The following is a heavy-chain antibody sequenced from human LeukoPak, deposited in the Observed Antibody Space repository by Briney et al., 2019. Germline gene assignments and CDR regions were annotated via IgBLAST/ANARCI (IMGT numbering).Heavy chain of an antibody. CDR2: INPNSGGT. J-gene: IGHJ4*02. CDR1: GYTFTGYY. V-gene: IGHV1-2*02. CDR3: ARAVAGVFKFDY. D-gene: IGHD6-19*01. Sequence: ASVKVSCKASGYTFTGYYMHWVRLAPGQGLEWMGWINPNSGGTNYAQKFQGRVTMTRDTSISTAYMELSRLRSDDTAVFYCARAVAGVFKFDYWGQGTLVTVSS.